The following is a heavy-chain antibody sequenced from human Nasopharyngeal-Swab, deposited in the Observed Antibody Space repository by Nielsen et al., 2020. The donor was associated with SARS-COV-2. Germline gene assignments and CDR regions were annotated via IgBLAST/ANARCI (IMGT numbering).Heavy chain of an antibody. CDR2: ISSSSSYT. V-gene: IGHV3-21*05. Sequence: GGSLRLSCAASGFTFSSYSMSWIRQAPGKGLEWVSYISSSSSYTNYADSVKGRFTISRDNAKNSLYLQMNSLRAEDTAVYYCARSEYSSAFDYWGQGTLVTVSS. D-gene: IGHD6-19*01. J-gene: IGHJ4*02. CDR1: GFTFSSYS. CDR3: ARSEYSSAFDY.